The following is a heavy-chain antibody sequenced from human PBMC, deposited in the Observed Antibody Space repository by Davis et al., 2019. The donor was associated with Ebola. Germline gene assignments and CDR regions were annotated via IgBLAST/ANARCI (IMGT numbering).Heavy chain of an antibody. V-gene: IGHV3-30*12. Sequence: PGGSLRLSCAASGFTLNTHVFHWVRQAPGKGLEWVAVISYEGSNKYYTDSVQGRFTILRDNSNNSLYLQMNSLKGEDTAVYYCARLQGATFDYWGQGVLVTVSS. CDR1: GFTLNTHV. J-gene: IGHJ4*02. CDR2: ISYEGSNK. CDR3: ARLQGATFDY. D-gene: IGHD1-26*01.